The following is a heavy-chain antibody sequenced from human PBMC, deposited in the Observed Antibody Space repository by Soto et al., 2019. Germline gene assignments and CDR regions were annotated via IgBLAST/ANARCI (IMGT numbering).Heavy chain of an antibody. D-gene: IGHD3-16*01. V-gene: IGHV4-31*03. Sequence: QVQLQESGPGLVKPSQTLSLTCTVSGGSISSGGYYWSWIRQHPGKGLEWIGYIYYSGSTYYNPSLKSRLTISVDTSKNQFSLKLRCVTAADTAVYYCARDPSAGESNWFDLWGQGTLVTVSS. CDR3: ARDPSAGESNWFDL. CDR2: IYYSGST. J-gene: IGHJ5*02. CDR1: GGSISSGGYY.